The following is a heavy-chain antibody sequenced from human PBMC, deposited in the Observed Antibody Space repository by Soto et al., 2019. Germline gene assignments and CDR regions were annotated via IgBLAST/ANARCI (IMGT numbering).Heavy chain of an antibody. D-gene: IGHD3-16*01. CDR3: ARETLSYGSALNV. V-gene: IGHV3-43*01. CDR1: GFRFDEYN. CDR2: ITRNGANT. Sequence: GGSLRLSCAASGFRFDEYNIHWVRQAPGKGLEWVSLITRNGANTYYAESVKGRFTISRDGTTKSVSLQMTSLKREDTGLYYCARETLSYGSALNVWGQGTTVTVCS. J-gene: IGHJ6*02.